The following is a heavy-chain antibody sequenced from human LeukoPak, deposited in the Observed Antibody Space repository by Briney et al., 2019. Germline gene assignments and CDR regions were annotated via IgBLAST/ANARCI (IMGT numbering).Heavy chain of an antibody. J-gene: IGHJ4*02. CDR3: ARGNFGSTTVIDY. CDR1: GGSFSGYS. CDR2: INHSGST. V-gene: IGHV4-34*01. Sequence: PSETLSLTCAVYGGSFSGYSWSWIRQPPGKGLEWIGEINHSGSTNYNPSLKSRVTISVDTSKNQFSLKLSSVTAADTAVYYCARGNFGSTTVIDYWGQGTLVTVSS. D-gene: IGHD6-13*01.